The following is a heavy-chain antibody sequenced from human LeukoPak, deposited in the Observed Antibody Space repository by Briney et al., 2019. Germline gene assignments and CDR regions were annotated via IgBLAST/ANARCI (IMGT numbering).Heavy chain of an antibody. Sequence: GRSLRLSCAASGFTFSSYGMHWVRQAPGKGLEWVAVIWYDGSNKYYADSVKGRFTISRDNSKNTLYLQMNSLRAEDTAVYYRAEFKDFWSGSIDYWGQGTLVTVSS. J-gene: IGHJ4*02. V-gene: IGHV3-33*06. D-gene: IGHD3-3*01. CDR3: AEFKDFWSGSIDY. CDR2: IWYDGSNK. CDR1: GFTFSSYG.